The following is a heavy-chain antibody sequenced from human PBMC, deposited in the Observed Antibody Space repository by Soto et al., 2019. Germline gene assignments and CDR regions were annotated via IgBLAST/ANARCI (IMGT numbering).Heavy chain of an antibody. CDR3: ARDPHEFWTSYWFDP. CDR1: GYAFTSYY. CDR2: INPSGGST. V-gene: IGHV1-46*01. J-gene: IGHJ5*02. Sequence: ASVKVSCNASGYAFTSYYMHWVRQAPGQGLEWMRIINPSGGSTSYAQKFQGRVTLTTDTSTSTAYMELRSLRSDDTAIYYCARDPHEFWTSYWFDPWGQGTPVTVSS. D-gene: IGHD3-3*01.